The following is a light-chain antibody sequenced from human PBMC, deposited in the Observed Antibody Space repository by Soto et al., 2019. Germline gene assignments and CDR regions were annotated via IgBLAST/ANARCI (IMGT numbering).Light chain of an antibody. Sequence: EIGMTQSPATLSVSPGEGATLSCRASQTVSSNLAWYQQKPGQAPRLLIYGASTRATGIPARFSGSGSGTEFTLTISSLQSEDFAVYYCHQYNNWPLTFGGGTKVEIK. V-gene: IGKV3-15*01. CDR2: GAS. J-gene: IGKJ4*01. CDR1: QTVSSN. CDR3: HQYNNWPLT.